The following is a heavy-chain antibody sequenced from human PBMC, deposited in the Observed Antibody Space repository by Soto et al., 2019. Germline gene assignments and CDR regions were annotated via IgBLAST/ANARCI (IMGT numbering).Heavy chain of an antibody. V-gene: IGHV4-59*08. CDR1: GGSISSYY. J-gene: IGHJ6*02. CDR2: IYYSGST. Sequence: SETLSLTCTVSGGSISSYYWSWIRQPPGKGLEWIGYIYYSGSTNYNPSLKSRVTISVDTSKNQFSLKLSSVTAADTAVYYCARASNIVAVPAANPHYYGMDVWGQGTTVTVFS. CDR3: ARASNIVAVPAANPHYYGMDV. D-gene: IGHD2-2*01.